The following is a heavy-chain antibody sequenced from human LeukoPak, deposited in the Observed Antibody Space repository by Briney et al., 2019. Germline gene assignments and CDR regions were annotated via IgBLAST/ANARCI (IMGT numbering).Heavy chain of an antibody. V-gene: IGHV3-30*14. CDR3: ARGPSRVDYDY. J-gene: IGHJ4*02. CDR2: ISYDGSNN. CDR1: GFTFSAHA. D-gene: IGHD3-16*01. Sequence: GRSLRLSCAASGFTFSAHAMHWVRQAPGRGLEWVAVISYDGSNNYYTHSVKGRFTISRDNSKNTLYLQMNSLRGEDTAVYYCARGPSRVDYDYWGQGTLVTVSS.